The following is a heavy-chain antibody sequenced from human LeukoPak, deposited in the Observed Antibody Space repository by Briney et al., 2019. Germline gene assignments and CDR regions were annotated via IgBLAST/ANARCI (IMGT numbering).Heavy chain of an antibody. D-gene: IGHD3-3*01. V-gene: IGHV4-59*01. CDR1: GGSISSYY. Sequence: SETLSLTCTVSGGSISSYYWSWIRQPPGKGLGWIGYIYYSGSTNYNPSLKSRVTISVDTSKNQFSLKLSSVTAADTAVYYCARVVTIYYYYMDVWGKGTTVTVSS. J-gene: IGHJ6*03. CDR3: ARVVTIYYYYMDV. CDR2: IYYSGST.